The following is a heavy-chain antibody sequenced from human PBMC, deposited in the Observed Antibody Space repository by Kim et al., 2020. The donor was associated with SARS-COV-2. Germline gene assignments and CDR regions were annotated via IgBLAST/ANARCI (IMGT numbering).Heavy chain of an antibody. CDR2: IYYSGST. D-gene: IGHD3-3*01. J-gene: IGHJ6*02. V-gene: IGHV4-59*13. CDR1: GGSISSYY. Sequence: SETLSLTCTVSGGSISSYYWSWIRQPPGKGLEWIGYIYYSGSTNYNPSLKSRVTISVDTSKNQFSLKLSSVTAADTAVYYCARVIRLDHQYYYYGMDVWGQGTTVTVSS. CDR3: ARVIRLDHQYYYYGMDV.